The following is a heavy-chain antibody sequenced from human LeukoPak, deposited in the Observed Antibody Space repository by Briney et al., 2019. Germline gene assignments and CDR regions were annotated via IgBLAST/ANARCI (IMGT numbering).Heavy chain of an antibody. CDR1: GYTYTGYY. D-gene: IGHD3-22*01. CDR2: INPNSGGT. V-gene: IGHV1-2*02. Sequence: ASVKVSCKASGYTYTGYYMHWVRQAPGQGLEWMGWINPNSGGTNYAQKFQGRVTMTRDTSISTAYMELSRLRSDDTAVYYCARATHYDSSGYYFHDAFDIWGQGTMVTVSS. CDR3: ARATHYDSSGYYFHDAFDI. J-gene: IGHJ3*02.